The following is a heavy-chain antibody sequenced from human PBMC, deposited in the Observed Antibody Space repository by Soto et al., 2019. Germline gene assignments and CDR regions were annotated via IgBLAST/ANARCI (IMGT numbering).Heavy chain of an antibody. Sequence: GGSLRLSCAASGFTFSSYWMHWVRQAPGKGLVWVSRINSDGSSTSYADSVKGRFTISRDNSKKALYLQMNSLRDEDTAVYYCARDVLPTIIRGVIGWFDPWGQGTLVTVS. V-gene: IGHV3-74*01. D-gene: IGHD3-10*01. CDR2: INSDGSST. J-gene: IGHJ5*02. CDR1: GFTFSSYW. CDR3: ARDVLPTIIRGVIGWFDP.